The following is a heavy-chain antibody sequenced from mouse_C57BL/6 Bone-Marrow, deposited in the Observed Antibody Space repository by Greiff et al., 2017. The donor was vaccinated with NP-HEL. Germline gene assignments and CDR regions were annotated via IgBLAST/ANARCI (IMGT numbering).Heavy chain of an antibody. J-gene: IGHJ4*01. CDR1: GYTFTSYT. CDR2: INPSSGYT. V-gene: IGHV1-4*01. D-gene: IGHD1-1*02. CDR3: ARHPLWSYYYAMDY. Sequence: QVQLKESGAELARPGASVKMSCKASGYTFTSYTMHWVKQRPGQGLEWIGYINPSSGYTKYNQKFKDKATLTADKSSSTAYMQLSSLTSEDSAVYYCARHPLWSYYYAMDYWGQGTSVTVSS.